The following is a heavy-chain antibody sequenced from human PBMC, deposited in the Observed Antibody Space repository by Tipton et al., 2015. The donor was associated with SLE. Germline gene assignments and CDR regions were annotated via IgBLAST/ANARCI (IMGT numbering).Heavy chain of an antibody. V-gene: IGHV3-53*01. Sequence: SLRLSCAASGFTVSSNYMSWVRQAPGKGLEWVSVIYSGGSTYYADSVKGRFTISRDNSKNTLYLQMNSLRAEDTAVYYCAKSPLWFGEFFDYWGQGTLVTVSS. J-gene: IGHJ4*02. CDR1: GFTVSSNY. D-gene: IGHD3-10*01. CDR3: AKSPLWFGEFFDY. CDR2: IYSGGST.